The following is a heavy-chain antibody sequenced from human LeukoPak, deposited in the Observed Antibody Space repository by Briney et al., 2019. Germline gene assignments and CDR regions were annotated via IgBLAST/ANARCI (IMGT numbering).Heavy chain of an antibody. CDR2: INCYNGNT. J-gene: IGHJ4*02. CDR3: ARPSYDFWTVWACHPNYFDY. V-gene: IGHV1-18*04. Sequence: ASVKVSCKASGYTFTNYGITWVRQAPGQGLEWIGWINCYNGNTYYEQRLQGRVTMTTDKSTSTAYMELSSLRSEDTAVYYCARPSYDFWTVWACHPNYFDYWGQGTLVTVSS. CDR1: GYTFTNYG. D-gene: IGHD3/OR15-3a*01.